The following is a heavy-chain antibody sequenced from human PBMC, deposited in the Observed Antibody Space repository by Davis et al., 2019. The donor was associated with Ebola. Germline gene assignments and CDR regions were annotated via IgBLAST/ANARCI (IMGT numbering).Heavy chain of an antibody. CDR1: GDSVFGNNGG. CDR2: TYYTSKWYY. V-gene: IGHV6-1*01. CDR3: VRGWGRSGLDV. D-gene: IGHD3-16*01. Sequence: HPQTLSLTCAIPGDSVFGNNGGWNWIRQAPSRGLEWLGRTYYTSKWYYDYGESVKSRITITPDTSKNQLSLQLNSVTPEDTAVYYCVRGWGRSGLDVWGQGTTVTVSS. J-gene: IGHJ6*02.